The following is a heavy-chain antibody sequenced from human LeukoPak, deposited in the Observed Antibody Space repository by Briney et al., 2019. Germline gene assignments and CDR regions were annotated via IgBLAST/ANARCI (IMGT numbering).Heavy chain of an antibody. V-gene: IGHV1-18*01. Sequence: ASVKVSDTASGYTFSSYGISWVRQAPGQGLEWMGWISAYNGNTNYAQRVQGRVTMTTDTSTSTAYMELRSLRSDDTAVYYCARDVDTSMAYYFGYWGQGTLVTVSS. CDR2: ISAYNGNT. CDR1: GYTFSSYG. J-gene: IGHJ4*02. CDR3: ARDVDTSMAYYFGY. D-gene: IGHD5-18*01.